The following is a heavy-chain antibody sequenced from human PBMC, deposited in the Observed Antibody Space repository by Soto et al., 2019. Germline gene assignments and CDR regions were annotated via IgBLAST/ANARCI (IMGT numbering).Heavy chain of an antibody. J-gene: IGHJ4*02. CDR3: ARGTHYYGSGPLFDY. Sequence: QVQLVQSGAEVKKPGASVKVSCKASGYTFTSYAMHWVRQAPGQRLEWMGWINAGNGNTKYSQKFQGRVTITRDTSASTAYMELSSLRSEGTAVDYCARGTHYYGSGPLFDYWGQGTLVTVSS. V-gene: IGHV1-3*01. CDR2: INAGNGNT. D-gene: IGHD3-10*01. CDR1: GYTFTSYA.